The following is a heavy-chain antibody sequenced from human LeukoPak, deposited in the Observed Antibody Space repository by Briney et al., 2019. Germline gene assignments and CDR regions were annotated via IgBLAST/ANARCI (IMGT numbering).Heavy chain of an antibody. CDR1: GFTFSSYA. Sequence: HPGGSLGLSCAASGFTFSSYAMHWVRQAPGKGLEWVAVISYDGSNKYYADSVKGRFTISRDNSKNTLYLQMNSLRAEDTAVYYCARRGSSSWYEWFDPWGQGTLVTVSS. CDR3: ARRGSSSWYEWFDP. J-gene: IGHJ5*02. CDR2: ISYDGSNK. V-gene: IGHV3-30*04. D-gene: IGHD6-13*01.